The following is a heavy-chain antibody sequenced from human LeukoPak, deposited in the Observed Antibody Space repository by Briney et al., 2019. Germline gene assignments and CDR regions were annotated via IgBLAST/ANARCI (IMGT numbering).Heavy chain of an antibody. Sequence: ASVKVSCKASGYTFTSYGISWVRQAPGQGLEWMGWISAYNGNANYAQKLQGRVTMTTDTSTSTAYMELRSLRSDDTAVYYCARLHYDFWSGYKGAFDIWGQGTMVTVSS. CDR1: GYTFTSYG. V-gene: IGHV1-18*01. J-gene: IGHJ3*02. CDR3: ARLHYDFWSGYKGAFDI. CDR2: ISAYNGNA. D-gene: IGHD3-3*01.